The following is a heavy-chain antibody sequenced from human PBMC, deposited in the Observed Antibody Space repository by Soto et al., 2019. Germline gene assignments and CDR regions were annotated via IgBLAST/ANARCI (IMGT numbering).Heavy chain of an antibody. D-gene: IGHD6-13*01. V-gene: IGHV3-49*04. Sequence: GGSLRLSCAASGFTFSNAWMSWVRQAPGKGLEWVGFIRSKAYGGTTEYAASVKGRFTISRDDSKSIAYLQMNSLKTEDTAVSYSTRHHSSSWYYYGMDVWGQGTTVTVSS. J-gene: IGHJ6*02. CDR2: IRSKAYGGTT. CDR3: TRHHSSSWYYYGMDV. CDR1: GFTFSNAW.